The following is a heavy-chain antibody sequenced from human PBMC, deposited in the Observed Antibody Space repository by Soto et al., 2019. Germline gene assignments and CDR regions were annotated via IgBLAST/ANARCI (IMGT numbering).Heavy chain of an antibody. V-gene: IGHV3-33*01. CDR2: IWYDGSNK. D-gene: IGHD5-18*01. CDR3: ASSGRGDFTAMVNYYHYGMDV. J-gene: IGHJ6*02. CDR1: GVVFTNYG. Sequence: GGALRLSCAESGVVFTNYGIHWFRQSAVKWLEWVAVIWYDGSNKYYADSVKGRFTISRDNSKNTLYLQMNSLRAEDTAVYYCASSGRGDFTAMVNYYHYGMDVWGQGSTVTVSS.